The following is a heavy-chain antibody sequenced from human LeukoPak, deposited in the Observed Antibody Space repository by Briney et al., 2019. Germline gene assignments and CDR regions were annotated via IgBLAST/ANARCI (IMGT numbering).Heavy chain of an antibody. J-gene: IGHJ4*02. CDR3: ARVDSSGYYYLN. V-gene: IGHV4-34*01. Sequence: SETLSLTCAVYGGSFSGYYWSWIRQPPGKGLEWIGEINHSGSTNYNPSLKSRVTISVDTSKNQFSLKLSSVTAADTAVYYCARVDSSGYYYLNWGQGTLVTVSS. CDR1: GGSFSGYY. CDR2: INHSGST. D-gene: IGHD3-22*01.